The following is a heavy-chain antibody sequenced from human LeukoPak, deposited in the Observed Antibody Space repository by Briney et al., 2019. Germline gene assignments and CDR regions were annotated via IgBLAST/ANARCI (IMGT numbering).Heavy chain of an antibody. V-gene: IGHV5-51*01. CDR1: GYIFTTYW. Sequence: GESLKISCKGSGYIFTTYWIGWVRQMPGKGLEWMGIIYPGDSDARYSPSFQGQVTISADKSISTAYLQWSSLKASDTAIYYCARLLYYFDSSGSYYAPKAFDIWGQGTMVTVSS. CDR2: IYPGDSDA. J-gene: IGHJ3*02. D-gene: IGHD3-22*01. CDR3: ARLLYYFDSSGSYYAPKAFDI.